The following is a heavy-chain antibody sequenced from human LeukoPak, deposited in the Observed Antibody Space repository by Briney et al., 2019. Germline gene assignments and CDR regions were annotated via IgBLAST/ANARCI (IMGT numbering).Heavy chain of an antibody. J-gene: IGHJ6*02. V-gene: IGHV1-2*04. Sequence: ASVKVSCKASGYTFTGYYMHWVRQAPGQGLEWMGRINPNSGGTNYAQKFQGWVTMTRDASISTAYMELSRLRSDDTAVYYCARDLGGSGWYRFPWYYYGMDVWGQGTTVTVSS. CDR2: INPNSGGT. CDR1: GYTFTGYY. D-gene: IGHD6-19*01. CDR3: ARDLGGSGWYRFPWYYYGMDV.